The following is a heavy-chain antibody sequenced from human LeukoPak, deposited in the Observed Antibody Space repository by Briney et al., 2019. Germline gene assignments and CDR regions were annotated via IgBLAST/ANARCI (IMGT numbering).Heavy chain of an antibody. D-gene: IGHD3-22*01. J-gene: IGHJ4*02. Sequence: GGSLRLSCAASGFTFSSYAMSWVRQAPGKGLEWVSAISGSGGSTYYADSVKGRFTISRDNSKNTLYLQMNSLRAEDTAVYYCAKAWGYYYDSSGYSHWGQGTLVTVSS. CDR3: AKAWGYYYDSSGYSH. CDR1: GFTFSSYA. CDR2: ISGSGGST. V-gene: IGHV3-23*01.